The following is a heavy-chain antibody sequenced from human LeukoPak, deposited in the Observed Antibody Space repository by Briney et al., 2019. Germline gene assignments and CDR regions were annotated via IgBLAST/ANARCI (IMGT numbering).Heavy chain of an antibody. Sequence: PGGSLRLSCAASGFTFSSYGMSWVRQAPGKGLEWVSAISGSGGSTYYADSVKGRFTISRDNPKNTLYLQMNSLRAEDTAVYYCAKWQRYYGSGSSPDIWGQGTMVTVSS. CDR2: ISGSGGST. D-gene: IGHD3-10*01. CDR3: AKWQRYYGSGSSPDI. V-gene: IGHV3-23*01. CDR1: GFTFSSYG. J-gene: IGHJ3*02.